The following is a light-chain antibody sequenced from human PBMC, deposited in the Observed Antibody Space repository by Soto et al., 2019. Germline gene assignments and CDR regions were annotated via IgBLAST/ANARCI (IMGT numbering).Light chain of an antibody. CDR1: QSVFYTSNNKNY. J-gene: IGKJ5*01. CDR2: WAS. V-gene: IGKV4-1*01. CDR3: QQYYSTPPT. Sequence: DIVMTQSPDSLAVSLGERATINCTSSQSVFYTSNNKNYLAWYQQKPGQPPNLLIYWASTRESGVPDRFSGSGSGTDFTLPISSLQAEDVAVFFCQQYYSTPPTVGQGTRLEIK.